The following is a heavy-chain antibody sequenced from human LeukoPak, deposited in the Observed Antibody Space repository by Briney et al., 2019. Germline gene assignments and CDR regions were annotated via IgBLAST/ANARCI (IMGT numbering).Heavy chain of an antibody. D-gene: IGHD3-22*01. Sequence: SSETLSLTCTVSGGSISSSSYYWGWIRQPPGKGLEWIGRIYYSGSTYYNPSLKSRVTISVDTSKNQFSLKLSSVTAADTAVYYCARGQYYDSSGTSGYWGQGTLVTVSS. V-gene: IGHV4-39*01. J-gene: IGHJ4*02. CDR3: ARGQYYDSSGTSGY. CDR1: GGSISSSSYY. CDR2: IYYSGST.